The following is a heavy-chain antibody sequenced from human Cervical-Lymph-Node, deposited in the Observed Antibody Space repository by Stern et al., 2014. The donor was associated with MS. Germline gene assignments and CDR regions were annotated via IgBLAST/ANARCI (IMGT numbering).Heavy chain of an antibody. CDR2: IFPVFGTP. J-gene: IGHJ5*02. CDR1: GGTFSKFP. V-gene: IGHV1-69*01. Sequence: VQLVESGAEVMKPGSSVKLSCKASGGTFSKFPSRWVRHAPGQGLEWMGGIFPVFGTPTYAQEFRGRVRITADVSTSTVYMELSILRSDDTAVDYCALSSETSDRWYSLGYDLWGQGTLVTVSS. D-gene: IGHD6-13*01. CDR3: ALSSETSDRWYSLGYDL.